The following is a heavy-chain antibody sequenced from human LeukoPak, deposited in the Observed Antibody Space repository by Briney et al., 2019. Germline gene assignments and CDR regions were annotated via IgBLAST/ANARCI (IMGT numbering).Heavy chain of an antibody. J-gene: IGHJ4*02. D-gene: IGHD3-10*01. Sequence: GGSLRLSCAASGFTFSSYAMSWVRHAPGKGREGVSAIGGSGGSTYYADSVKGRFTISRDNSKNTLYLQMNSLRDEDTAVYYCAKDLELAPWFGELLGNYFDYWGQGTLVTVSS. CDR2: IGGSGGST. CDR3: AKDLELAPWFGELLGNYFDY. CDR1: GFTFSSYA. V-gene: IGHV3-23*01.